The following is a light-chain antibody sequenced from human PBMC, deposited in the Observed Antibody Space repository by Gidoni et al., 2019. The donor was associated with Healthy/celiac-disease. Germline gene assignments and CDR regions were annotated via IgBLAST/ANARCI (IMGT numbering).Light chain of an antibody. Sequence: DILLTLYPATLSVSPGERATLSCRASEIVSSNLARYQQKPGQAPRLLIYGASTRSTGLPAWFIGSGSGTEFTLTISSLQSEDFAVYYCQQYNNWPGLTFGGGTKVEIK. CDR2: GAS. J-gene: IGKJ4*01. CDR1: EIVSSN. V-gene: IGKV3-15*01. CDR3: QQYNNWPGLT.